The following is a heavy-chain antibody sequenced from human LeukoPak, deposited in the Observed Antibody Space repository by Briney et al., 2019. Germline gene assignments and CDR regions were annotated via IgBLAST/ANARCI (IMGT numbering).Heavy chain of an antibody. J-gene: IGHJ4*02. CDR2: MKQSGTP. CDR1: GGSFSAFH. D-gene: IGHD3-10*02. Sequence: SETLSLTCAVYGGSFSAFHWNWIRQSPAKGLEWLGEMKQSGTPRYNPSLQSRVTISVDKSKNQFSLNVRSVTAADTAVYYCASSPFLYVFRTYFDNWAQGTRVTVSS. CDR3: ASSPFLYVFRTYFDN. V-gene: IGHV4-34*01.